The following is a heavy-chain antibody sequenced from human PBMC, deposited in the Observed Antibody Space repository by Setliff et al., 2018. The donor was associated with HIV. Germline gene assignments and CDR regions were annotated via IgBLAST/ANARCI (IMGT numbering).Heavy chain of an antibody. Sequence: PSETLSLTCSVSGFSISSDYYWNWVRQPPGQGLEWIGSIYYSGSTYYNPSLKSRVTISVDTSKNQFSLKLSSVTAADTAVYYCARRSGWSLDYWGQGTLVTVSS. J-gene: IGHJ4*02. CDR1: GFSISSDYY. D-gene: IGHD6-19*01. CDR2: IYYSGST. CDR3: ARRSGWSLDY. V-gene: IGHV4-38-2*02.